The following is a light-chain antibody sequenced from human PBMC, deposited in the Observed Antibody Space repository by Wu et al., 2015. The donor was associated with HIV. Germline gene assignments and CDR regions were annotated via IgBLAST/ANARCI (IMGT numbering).Light chain of an antibody. J-gene: IGKJ2*01. V-gene: IGKV1-5*03. CDR2: KAS. CDR3: QQYNGLPHT. Sequence: DIQMTQSPFTLSASVGDRVTITCRASQNIDIYLAWFQQKPGKAPNLLIYKASNLESGVPSRFSGSGSGTEFTLTISSLQPDDFATYYCQQYNGLPHTFGQGTKLEIK. CDR1: QNIDIY.